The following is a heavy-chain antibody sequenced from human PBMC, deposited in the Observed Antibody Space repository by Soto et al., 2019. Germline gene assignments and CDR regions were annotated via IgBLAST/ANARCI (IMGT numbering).Heavy chain of an antibody. CDR2: IYPGDSDT. D-gene: IGHD3-9*01. J-gene: IGHJ4*02. CDR3: ATSRLYIWTGDYPDILYY. Sequence: PGEALKISCKGSGYSFTTYWIGWVRQMPGKDLEWMGIIYPGDSDTRYSPSFQGQVTISADKSISTAYLQWSSLKASDTAMYYCATSRLYIWTGDYPDILYYWGQGSLVIVSS. V-gene: IGHV5-51*01. CDR1: GYSFTTYW.